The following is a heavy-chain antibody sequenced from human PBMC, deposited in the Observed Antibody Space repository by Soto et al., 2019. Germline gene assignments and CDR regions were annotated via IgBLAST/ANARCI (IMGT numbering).Heavy chain of an antibody. CDR2: IYSSGGT. J-gene: IGHJ5*02. CDR3: ARGQRFSDSFDP. D-gene: IGHD3-3*01. V-gene: IGHV4-4*07. CDR1: GGAISGYY. Sequence: ASETVSLTCTVSGGAISGYYWTWIRQTAGKGLEWIGRIYSSGGTKYNPSLKNRVDMSLDMSKNQFSLRLSSVTAADTAVYYCARGQRFSDSFDPWGQGTLVTVSS.